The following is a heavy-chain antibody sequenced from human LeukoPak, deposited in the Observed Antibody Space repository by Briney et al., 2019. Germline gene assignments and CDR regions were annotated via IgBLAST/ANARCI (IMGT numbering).Heavy chain of an antibody. V-gene: IGHV3-11*04. Sequence: GGSLRLSCAASGFTFSDYYMSWIRQAPGKGLEWVSYISSSGSTIYYADSVKGRFTISRDNAKNSLYLQMNSLRAEDTAVYYCARDPTADGYTTRLEFDYWGQGTLVTVSS. CDR2: ISSSGSTI. CDR3: ARDPTADGYTTRLEFDY. CDR1: GFTFSDYY. J-gene: IGHJ4*02. D-gene: IGHD5-18*01.